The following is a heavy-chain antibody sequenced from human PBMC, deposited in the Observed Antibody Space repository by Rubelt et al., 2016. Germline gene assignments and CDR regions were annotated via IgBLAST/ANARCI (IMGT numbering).Heavy chain of an antibody. D-gene: IGHD1-26*01. CDR3: ARWDLRIYGMDV. J-gene: IGHJ6*02. Sequence: EVQLVESGGGLIQPGGSLRLSCAASGFTVSRNYMSWVRQAPGKGLEWVSVIYSGGSTYYADSVKGRFTISRDNSKNTLYLQMKSLRAEDTAVYYCARWDLRIYGMDVWGQGTTVTVSS. V-gene: IGHV3-53*01. CDR1: GFTVSRNY. CDR2: IYSGGST.